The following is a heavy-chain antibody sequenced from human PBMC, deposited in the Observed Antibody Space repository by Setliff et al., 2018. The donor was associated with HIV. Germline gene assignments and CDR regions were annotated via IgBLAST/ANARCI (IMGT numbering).Heavy chain of an antibody. V-gene: IGHV4-34*01. D-gene: IGHD3-22*01. CDR1: GGSFSGYY. J-gene: IGHJ4*02. CDR3: ARLTTTYYYDSSAYYHPV. CDR2: INHSGST. Sequence: PSETLSLTCAVYGGSFSGYYWSWIRQPPGKGLEWIGEINHSGSTNYNPSLKSRVTISVDTPKNQFSLKLSSVTAADTAVFYCARLTTTYYYDSSAYYHPVWGQGTLVTVSS.